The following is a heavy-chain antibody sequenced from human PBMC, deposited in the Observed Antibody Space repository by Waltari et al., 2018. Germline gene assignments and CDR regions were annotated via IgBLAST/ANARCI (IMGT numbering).Heavy chain of an antibody. J-gene: IGHJ4*02. V-gene: IGHV4-4*02. D-gene: IGHD2-15*01. CDR2: IRRSGRT. CDR1: GDSMSSDDL. CDR3: ARDRGRGLYLDS. Sequence: QVQLQASGPGLVKPSGTLSLPCAVFGDSMSSDDLWNWVRQPPGEGLEWIGQIRRSGRTNYNPSLASRVSVSIDTSNNQFSLKVTSATAADTAVYYCARDRGRGLYLDSWGQGTLVTVSP.